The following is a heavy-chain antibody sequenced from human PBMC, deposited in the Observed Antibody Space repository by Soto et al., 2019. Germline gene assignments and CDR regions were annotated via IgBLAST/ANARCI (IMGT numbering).Heavy chain of an antibody. CDR1: GFSLSTSGVC. CDR2: IDWDGDK. Sequence: SGPTLVNPTQTLTLTCTFSGFSLSTSGVCVTWIRQPPGKALEWLARIDWDGDKYYTTSLKTRLTISKDTAKNQVVLTMTNVDPVDTATYYCGRIVGYCISTTCYDDFDYWGQGTLVTVSS. CDR3: GRIVGYCISTTCYDDFDY. V-gene: IGHV2-70*11. J-gene: IGHJ4*02. D-gene: IGHD2-2*01.